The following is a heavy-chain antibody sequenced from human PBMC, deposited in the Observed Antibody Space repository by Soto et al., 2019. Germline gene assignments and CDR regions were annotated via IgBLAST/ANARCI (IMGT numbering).Heavy chain of an antibody. CDR3: TTDLKWSGGDY. CDR1: GLTFRDAW. J-gene: IGHJ4*02. V-gene: IGHV3-15*07. CDR2: IRGTTNGGTT. D-gene: IGHD3-10*01. Sequence: EVQLVESGGGLVKPGGSLRLSCVVSGLTFRDAWVNWVRQAPGEGLERVGRIRGTTNGGTTDYAAPGKGRFTISRDDSKNTVYLQSNSLKVEDTAIYHCTTDLKWSGGDYWGQGTLVSVSS.